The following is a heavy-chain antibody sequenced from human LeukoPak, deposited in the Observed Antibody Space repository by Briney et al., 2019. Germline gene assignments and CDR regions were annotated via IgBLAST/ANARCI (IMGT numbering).Heavy chain of an antibody. CDR2: IYYSGST. J-gene: IGHJ2*01. V-gene: IGHV4-59*01. Sequence: SETLSLTCTVSGGSISSYYWSWIRQPPGKGLEWIGYIYYSGSTNYNPSLKSRVTISVDTSKNQFSLKLSSVTAADTAVYYCAREIRKGYCSGGSCYGYFDLWGRGTLVTVSS. D-gene: IGHD2-15*01. CDR3: AREIRKGYCSGGSCYGYFDL. CDR1: GGSISSYY.